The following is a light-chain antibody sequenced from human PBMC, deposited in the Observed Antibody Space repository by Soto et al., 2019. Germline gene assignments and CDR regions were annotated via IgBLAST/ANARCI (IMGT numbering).Light chain of an antibody. V-gene: IGKV1-5*01. J-gene: IGKJ2*01. Sequence: DIQMTQSPSTLSASVGDRVTITARASQSISCWLAWYQQNPGKAPKLLLYVAFSLESGSPSRFSSSVSGTEFTLTISSLQPDDFAPYYCHQYNTRVTFGQGTTLEIK. CDR3: HQYNTRVT. CDR1: QSISCW. CDR2: VAF.